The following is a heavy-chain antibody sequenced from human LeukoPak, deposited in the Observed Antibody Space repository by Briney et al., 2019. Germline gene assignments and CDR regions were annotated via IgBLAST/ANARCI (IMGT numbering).Heavy chain of an antibody. CDR1: GYTFTGYY. CDR3: AMLSSGYYFDY. D-gene: IGHD3-22*01. CDR2: INPNSGGT. V-gene: IGHV1-2*02. J-gene: IGHJ4*02. Sequence: GPPVKVSCKASGYTFTGYYMHWVRQAPGQGLEWMGWINPNSGGTNYAQKFQGRVTMTRDTSISTAYMELSRLRSDDTAVYYCAMLSSGYYFDYWGQGTLVTVSS.